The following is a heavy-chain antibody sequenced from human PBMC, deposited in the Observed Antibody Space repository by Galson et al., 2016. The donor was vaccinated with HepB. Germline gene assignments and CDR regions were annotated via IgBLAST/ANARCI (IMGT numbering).Heavy chain of an antibody. CDR1: GVSVSAPGMC. CDR2: IKWDDDK. J-gene: IGHJ6*02. V-gene: IGHV2-70*01. Sequence: PALVKPTQTLTLTCTFSGVSVSAPGMCVSWIRQPPGKALEWLAVIKWDDDKYYSTSLKTRLTIPKDTSKNQAVLRMPNMGPVDTATYYHPRGRMVQGVSYGMDVWAKGPRSPSP. CDR3: PRGRMVQGVSYGMDV. D-gene: IGHD3-10*01.